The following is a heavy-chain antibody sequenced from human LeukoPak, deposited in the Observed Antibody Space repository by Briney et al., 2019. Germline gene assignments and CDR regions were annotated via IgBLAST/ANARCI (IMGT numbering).Heavy chain of an antibody. CDR2: IYYTGSA. Sequence: SETLSLTCTVSGDSISGSSYYWGWVRQPPGQGLEWIGTIYYTGSANYNTSLESRVTMSVDTSNNQFSLRLSSVTAADTAVYYCADSPGDWGQGSLVTVSS. D-gene: IGHD2-15*01. J-gene: IGHJ4*02. CDR1: GDSISGSSYY. V-gene: IGHV4-39*01. CDR3: ADSPGD.